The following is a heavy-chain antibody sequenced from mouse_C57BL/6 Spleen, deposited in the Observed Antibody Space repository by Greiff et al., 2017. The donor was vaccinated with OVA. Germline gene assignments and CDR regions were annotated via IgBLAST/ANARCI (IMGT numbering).Heavy chain of an antibody. D-gene: IGHD2-3*01. CDR3: AREGIYDGYPSWFAY. Sequence: VQLQQSGPELVKPGASVKISCKASGYTFTDYYMNWVKQSHGKSLEWIGDINPNNGGTSYNQKFKGKATLTVDKSSSTAYMELRSLTSEDSAVYYCAREGIYDGYPSWFAYWGQGTLVTVSA. J-gene: IGHJ3*01. CDR1: GYTFTDYY. CDR2: INPNNGGT. V-gene: IGHV1-26*01.